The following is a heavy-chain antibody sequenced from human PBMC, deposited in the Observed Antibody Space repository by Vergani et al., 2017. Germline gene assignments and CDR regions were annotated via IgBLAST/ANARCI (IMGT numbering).Heavy chain of an antibody. Sequence: EVQLLESGGGLVQPGGSLRLSCAASGFTFSSYAMSWVRQAPGKGLEWVSAISGSGGSTYYADSVKGRFTISRDNSKNTLYLQMRSLRAEDTAVYYCARGRSGNYXMAVWGQGTLVTVSS. CDR3: ARGRSGNYXMAV. V-gene: IGHV3-23*01. CDR1: GFTFSSYA. D-gene: IGHD1-26*01. CDR2: ISGSGGST. J-gene: IGHJ4*02.